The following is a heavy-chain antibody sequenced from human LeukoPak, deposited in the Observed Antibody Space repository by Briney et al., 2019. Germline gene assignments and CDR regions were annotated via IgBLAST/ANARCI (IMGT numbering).Heavy chain of an antibody. V-gene: IGHV4-4*09. Sequence: SETLSLTCTASGGSISSYYWSWIRQPPGKGLEWIGYIYTSGSTNYNPSLKSRVTISVDPSKNQFSLKLSSVTAADTAVYYCARYNLVEVIAARPRIYYYYYMDVWGKGTTVTVSS. J-gene: IGHJ6*03. CDR1: GGSISSYY. D-gene: IGHD6-6*01. CDR2: IYTSGST. CDR3: ARYNLVEVIAARPRIYYYYYMDV.